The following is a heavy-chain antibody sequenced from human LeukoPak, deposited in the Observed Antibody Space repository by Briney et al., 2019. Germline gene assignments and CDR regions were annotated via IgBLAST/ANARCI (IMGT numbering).Heavy chain of an antibody. V-gene: IGHV1-8*01. CDR3: ARSGEVVFDY. J-gene: IGHJ4*02. D-gene: IGHD3-3*01. CDR2: MNPNRGNT. CDR1: GYTFTSYD. Sequence: GASVKVSCKASGYTFTSYDINWVRQATGQGLEWMGWMNPNRGNTGYAQKFQGRVTMTRNTSISTAYMELSSLRSEYTAVYYCARSGEVVFDYWGQGTLVTVSS.